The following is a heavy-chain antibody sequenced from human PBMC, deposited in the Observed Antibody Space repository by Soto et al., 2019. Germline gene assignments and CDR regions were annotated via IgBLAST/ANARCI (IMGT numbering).Heavy chain of an antibody. V-gene: IGHV4-59*01. D-gene: IGHD6-25*01. J-gene: IGHJ4*02. Sequence: SETLSLTCTVSGGSIISYYWSWIRQPPGKGLEWIGYIYYSGSTNYNPSLKSRVTISVDTSKNQFSLKLSSVTAADTAVYYCARVQFLPTPLGQRRYFDDWGQGTLVTVSS. CDR2: IYYSGST. CDR1: GGSIISYY. CDR3: ARVQFLPTPLGQRRYFDD.